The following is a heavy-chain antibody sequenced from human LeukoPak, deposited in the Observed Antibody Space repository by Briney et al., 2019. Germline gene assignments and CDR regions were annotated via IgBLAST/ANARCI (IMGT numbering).Heavy chain of an antibody. CDR2: INPTDSDA. CDR1: GYSFTTYW. Sequence: GESLKISCKGSGYSFTTYWIGWVREMPGKGLEWVGFINPTDSDATYSPSFQGRVIISADKSISTAYLQWSSLKASDTAMYYCARAWSLDYWGQGTLVTVSS. J-gene: IGHJ4*02. CDR3: ARAWSLDY. D-gene: IGHD2-15*01. V-gene: IGHV5-51*01.